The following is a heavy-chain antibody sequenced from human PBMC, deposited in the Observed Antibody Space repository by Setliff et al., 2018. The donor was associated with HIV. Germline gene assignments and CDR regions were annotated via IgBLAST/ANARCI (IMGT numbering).Heavy chain of an antibody. D-gene: IGHD3-22*01. V-gene: IGHV3-21*01. CDR2: ISSTGSFI. J-gene: IGHJ3*02. CDR1: EFVFTSYS. CDR3: ARRAYYDNTGPNAFDI. Sequence: GGSLRLSCVASEFVFTSYSMNWVRQAPGKGLEWVSSISSTGSFIYYSDSVKGRFTISRDNAKNSLYLQISSLRAEDTAVYYCARRAYYDNTGPNAFDIWGQGTMVTVPS.